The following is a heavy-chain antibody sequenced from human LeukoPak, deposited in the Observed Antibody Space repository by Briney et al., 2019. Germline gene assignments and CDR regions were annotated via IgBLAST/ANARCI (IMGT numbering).Heavy chain of an antibody. CDR3: ARASYYGSGKKDLDY. CDR1: GYTFTTYD. J-gene: IGHJ4*02. V-gene: IGHV1-8*02. Sequence: ASVKVSCKASGYTFTTYDINWVRQATGQGLAWMGWMNPNSGNTGYAQKFQGRVTMTRNTSMSTAYMELSSLRSEDTAVYYCARASYYGSGKKDLDYWGQGTLVTVSS. CDR2: MNPNSGNT. D-gene: IGHD3-10*01.